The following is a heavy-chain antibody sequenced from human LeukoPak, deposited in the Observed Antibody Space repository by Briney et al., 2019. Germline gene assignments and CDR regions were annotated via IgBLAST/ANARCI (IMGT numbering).Heavy chain of an antibody. CDR3: ARDRSLDIVVVPDYYYGMDV. V-gene: IGHV4-59*13. CDR1: GGSISSYY. D-gene: IGHD2-2*03. CDR2: IYYSGST. J-gene: IGHJ6*04. Sequence: KPSETLSLTSTVSGGSISSYYWSWIRKPPGKGLEWIGYIYYSGSTNYNPSLKSQVTISVDTSKNQFSLKLSSVTAADTAVYYCARDRSLDIVVVPDYYYGMDVWGKGTTVTVSS.